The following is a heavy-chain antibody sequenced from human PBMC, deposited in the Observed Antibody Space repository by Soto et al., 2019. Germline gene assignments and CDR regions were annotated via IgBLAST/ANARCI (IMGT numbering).Heavy chain of an antibody. J-gene: IGHJ4*02. V-gene: IGHV1-2*04. CDR1: GYTFTGYY. D-gene: IGHD3-3*01. CDR2: INPDSGGT. CDR3: ATRRGKAIFGPLDY. Sequence: QVQLVQSGAEVKKPGASVKVSCKASGYTFTGYYMHWVRQAPGQGLEWMGWINPDSGGTNYAKNFQGWVTMTRDTSITTAYMELSRMASDDTAVYYCATRRGKAIFGPLDYWGQGTLVTVSS.